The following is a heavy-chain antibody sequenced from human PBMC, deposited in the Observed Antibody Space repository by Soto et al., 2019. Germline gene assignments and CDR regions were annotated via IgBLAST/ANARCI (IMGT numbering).Heavy chain of an antibody. J-gene: IGHJ5*02. CDR3: ARVPDR. Sequence: SETLSLTCAVSGGSISSGGYSWSWIRQPPGKGLEWIGYIYHSGSTYYNPSLKSRVTISVDRSKNQFSLKLSSATAADTAVYYCARVPDRWGQGTLVTVSS. V-gene: IGHV4-30-2*01. CDR1: GGSISSGGYS. CDR2: IYHSGST. D-gene: IGHD2-2*01.